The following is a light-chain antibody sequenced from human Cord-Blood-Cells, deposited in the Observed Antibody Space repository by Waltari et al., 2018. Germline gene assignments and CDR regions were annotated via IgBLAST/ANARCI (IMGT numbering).Light chain of an antibody. CDR3: QTWGTGIQV. J-gene: IGLJ2*01. V-gene: IGLV4-69*01. CDR1: SGHSSYA. Sequence: QLVLTQSPSASASLRASVKHTCTLSSGHSSYAIAWHQQQPEKGPRYLMKLNGDGSHSKGDGIPDRFSGSSSGAERYLTISSLQSEDEADYYCQTWGTGIQVFGGGTKLTVL. CDR2: LNGDGSH.